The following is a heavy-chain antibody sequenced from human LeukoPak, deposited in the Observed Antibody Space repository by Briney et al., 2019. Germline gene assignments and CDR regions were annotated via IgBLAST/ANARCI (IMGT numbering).Heavy chain of an antibody. Sequence: PGGSLRLSCAASGFTFSSYGMHWVRQAPGKGLEWVAVISYDGSNKYYADSVKGRFTISRDNSKNTLYLQMNSLRAEDTAVYYCAKDQAVAGTPLDYWGQGTLVTVSS. V-gene: IGHV3-30*18. CDR2: ISYDGSNK. CDR1: GFTFSSYG. D-gene: IGHD6-19*01. J-gene: IGHJ4*02. CDR3: AKDQAVAGTPLDY.